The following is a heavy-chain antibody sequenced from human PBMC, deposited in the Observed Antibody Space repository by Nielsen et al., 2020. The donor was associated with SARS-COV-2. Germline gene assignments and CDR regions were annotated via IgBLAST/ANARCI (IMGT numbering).Heavy chain of an antibody. CDR3: ARQPRSIISNWFDP. Sequence: GESLKISCKASGFSFTNYWISWVRQMPGKGLEWMGNIDPTGSHTNYSPSFQGHVTISADKSITTAYLQWSSLEASDSAMYYCARQPRSIISNWFDPWGQGALVNVSS. J-gene: IGHJ5*02. CDR2: IDPTGSHT. D-gene: IGHD1-14*01. CDR1: GFSFTNYW. V-gene: IGHV5-10-1*01.